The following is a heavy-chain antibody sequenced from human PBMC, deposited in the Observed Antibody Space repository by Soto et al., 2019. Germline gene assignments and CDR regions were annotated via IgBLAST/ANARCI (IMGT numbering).Heavy chain of an antibody. J-gene: IGHJ6*02. D-gene: IGHD4-17*01. CDR1: GFTFSSYA. CDR2: ISYDGSNK. CDR3: ARDILPGDYYYGMDV. Sequence: GGSLRLSCAASGFTFSSYAMHWVRQAPGKGLEWVAVISYDGSNKYYADSVKGRLTISRDNSKNTLYLQMNSLRAEDTAVYYCARDILPGDYYYGMDVWGQGTTVTVSS. V-gene: IGHV3-30-3*01.